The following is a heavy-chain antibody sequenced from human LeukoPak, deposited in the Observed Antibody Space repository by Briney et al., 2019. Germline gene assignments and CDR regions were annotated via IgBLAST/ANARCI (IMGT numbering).Heavy chain of an antibody. CDR2: INHSGST. D-gene: IGHD2-15*01. CDR3: ARLRLQVSREAIIYCSGGSCFHYYYGMDV. Sequence: SETLSLTCAVYGGSFSGYYWSWIRQPPGKGLEWIGEINHSGSTNYNPSLKSRVTISVDTSKNQFSLKLSSVTAADTAVYYCARLRLQVSREAIIYCSGGSCFHYYYGMDVWGQGTTVTVSS. V-gene: IGHV4-34*01. CDR1: GGSFSGYY. J-gene: IGHJ6*02.